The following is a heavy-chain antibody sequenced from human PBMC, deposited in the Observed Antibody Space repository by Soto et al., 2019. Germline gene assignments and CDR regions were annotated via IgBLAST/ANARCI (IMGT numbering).Heavy chain of an antibody. CDR1: GFTFSSYG. V-gene: IGHV3-33*01. CDR3: ARDPRLGYCSGGSCRPDWFDP. D-gene: IGHD2-15*01. J-gene: IGHJ5*02. CDR2: IWYDGSNK. Sequence: GGSLRLSCAASGFTFSSYGMHWVRQAPGKGLEWVAVIWYDGSNKYYADSVKGRFTISRDNAKNSLYLQMNSLRAEDTAVYYCARDPRLGYCSGGSCRPDWFDPWGQGTLVTVSS.